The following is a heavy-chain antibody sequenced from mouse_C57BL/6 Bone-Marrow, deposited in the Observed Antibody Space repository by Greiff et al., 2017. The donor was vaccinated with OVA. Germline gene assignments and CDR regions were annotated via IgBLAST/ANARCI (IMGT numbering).Heavy chain of an antibody. CDR3: ASLYYGSSPFDY. D-gene: IGHD1-1*01. CDR2: IYPGDGDP. V-gene: IGHV1-80*01. CDR1: GYAFSSYW. J-gene: IGHJ2*01. Sequence: LQESGAELVKPGASVKISCKASGYAFSSYWMNWVKQRPGKGLEWIGQIYPGDGDPNYNGKFKGKATLTADKSSSTAYMQLSSLTSEDSAVYVCASLYYGSSPFDYWGQGTTLTVSS.